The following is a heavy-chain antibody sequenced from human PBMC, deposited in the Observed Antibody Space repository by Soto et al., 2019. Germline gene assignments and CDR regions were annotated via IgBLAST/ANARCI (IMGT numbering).Heavy chain of an antibody. D-gene: IGHD3-3*01. CDR1: GFSFSNYV. J-gene: IGHJ4*02. CDR3: TRDLDWLLFDY. CDR2: VSHDGAFT. Sequence: EVQLVESGGALVQPGGSLRLSCVASGFSFSNYVMHWVRQVPGKGLVWVSRVSHDGAFTTYSDSVKGRFTISRDNSKNTLYLHMNSLRADDTAVYYCTRDLDWLLFDYWGQGTLVTVSS. V-gene: IGHV3-74*01.